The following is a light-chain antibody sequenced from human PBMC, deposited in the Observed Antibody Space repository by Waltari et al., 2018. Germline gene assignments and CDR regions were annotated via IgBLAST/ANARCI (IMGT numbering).Light chain of an antibody. J-gene: IGKJ1*01. Sequence: DIVMTQSPDSLAVSLGERATFNCKSSQSVLYSSNNKNYLSWYQQKPGQPPKLLIYGASTRESGVPDRFSGSGSGIDFTLTISSLQAEDVAVYYCQQYLTSSWTFGQGTKVEIK. CDR2: GAS. CDR1: QSVLYSSNNKNY. CDR3: QQYLTSSWT. V-gene: IGKV4-1*01.